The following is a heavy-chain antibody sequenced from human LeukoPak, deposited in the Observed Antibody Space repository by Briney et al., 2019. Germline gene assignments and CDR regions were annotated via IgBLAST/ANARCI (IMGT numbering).Heavy chain of an antibody. D-gene: IGHD2-8*01. Sequence: PSETLSLTCSVSGGSVSSNYWAWLRQPPGKGPEWIGYIYHSGYAKYNPSFKSRVTMSVDTSKSQFSLQLTSVTAADTAVYYCARGTSFGLMNSDNWGQGTLVIVSS. CDR1: GGSVSSNY. J-gene: IGHJ4*02. CDR2: IYHSGYA. V-gene: IGHV4-59*02. CDR3: ARGTSFGLMNSDN.